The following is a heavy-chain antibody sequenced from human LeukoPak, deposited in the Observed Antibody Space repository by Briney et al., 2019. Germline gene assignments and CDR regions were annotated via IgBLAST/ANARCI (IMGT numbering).Heavy chain of an antibody. Sequence: PGGSLRLSCAASGFTLSSYWMTWVRQAPGKGLEWVANLKEDGNEKYYVDSVKGRFTISRDNAKNSLYLQMNSLRAEDTAVYYCARPLDVYYYMDVWGKGTTVTVSS. V-gene: IGHV3-7*01. CDR2: LKEDGNEK. CDR1: GFTLSSYW. CDR3: ARPLDVYYYMDV. J-gene: IGHJ6*03. D-gene: IGHD1-1*01.